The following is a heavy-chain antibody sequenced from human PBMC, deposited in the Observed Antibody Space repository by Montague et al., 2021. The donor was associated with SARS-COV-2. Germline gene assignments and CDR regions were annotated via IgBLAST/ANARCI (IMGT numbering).Heavy chain of an antibody. V-gene: IGHV4-4*07. Sequence: SETLSLTCTVSGGSISSYYWSWIRQPAGKGLEWIGRIYSSGSTNYNPSLKSRVTMSLDTPKNQFSLKLSSVTAADTALYYCARDRPRSYSDGSGTYTRGGDGLDVWGLGATVTVSS. D-gene: IGHD3-10*01. CDR1: GGSISSYY. J-gene: IGHJ6*02. CDR2: IYSSGST. CDR3: ARDRPRSYSDGSGTYTRGGDGLDV.